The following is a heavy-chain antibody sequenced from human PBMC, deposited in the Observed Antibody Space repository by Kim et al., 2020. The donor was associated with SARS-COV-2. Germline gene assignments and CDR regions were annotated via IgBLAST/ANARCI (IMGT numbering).Heavy chain of an antibody. D-gene: IGHD6-13*01. V-gene: IGHV4-39*07. CDR3: ARGRPRYSSSRSFDP. J-gene: IGHJ5*02. Sequence: PSLKSRVTISVDTSKNQFSLQLSSVTAADTAVYYCARGRPRYSSSRSFDPWGQGTLVTVSS.